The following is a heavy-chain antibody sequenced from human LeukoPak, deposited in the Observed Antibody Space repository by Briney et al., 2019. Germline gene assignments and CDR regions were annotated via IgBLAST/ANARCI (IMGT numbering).Heavy chain of an antibody. J-gene: IGHJ3*02. CDR3: ARDPNGDYIGAFDI. CDR2: IRGGGTSE. D-gene: IGHD4-17*01. V-gene: IGHV3-23*01. Sequence: PGGSLRLSCTASGFTFSAYAMMWVRQAPGKGPEWVSAIRGGGTSEFYADSVKGRFRISRDNSKDTLFLQMNSLRAEDTAVYYCARDPNGDYIGAFDIWGQGTMVTVSS. CDR1: GFTFSAYA.